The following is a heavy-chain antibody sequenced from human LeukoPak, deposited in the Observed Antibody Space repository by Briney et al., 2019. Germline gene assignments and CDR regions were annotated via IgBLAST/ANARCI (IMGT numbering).Heavy chain of an antibody. CDR1: VYTFTRYY. CDR2: INPNIGGT. D-gene: IGHD4-23*01. CDR3: AREGNTRAFDY. V-gene: IGHV1-2*02. Sequence: SVNVSRKSWVYTFTRYYMHGVRQPRGRGREWMGWINPNIGGTNYAQKFQGRVTMTRDTSISTAYMELSRLRSDDTAVYCCAREGNTRAFDYWGQGNLVTVSS. J-gene: IGHJ4*02.